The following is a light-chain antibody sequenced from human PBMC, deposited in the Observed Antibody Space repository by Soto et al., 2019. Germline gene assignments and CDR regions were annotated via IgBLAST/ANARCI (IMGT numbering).Light chain of an antibody. V-gene: IGKV1-39*01. Sequence: DIQMTQSPSSLSASVGDRVTITCRASQNISPFLNWYQQKSGEAPRLLIYAASSLYSGVPSRFSGSGSGTDFTLTISSLQPEDFATYFCQQSYITPLTFGQGTKLDIK. CDR2: AAS. CDR3: QQSYITPLT. CDR1: QNISPF. J-gene: IGKJ2*01.